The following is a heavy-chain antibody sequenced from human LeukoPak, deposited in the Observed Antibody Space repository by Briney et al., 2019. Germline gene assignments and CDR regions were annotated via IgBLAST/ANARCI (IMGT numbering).Heavy chain of an antibody. CDR1: GGSFSGYY. CDR3: ASHDMGSSGKIDY. D-gene: IGHD3-22*01. Sequence: PSETLSLTCAVYGGSFSGYYWSWIRQPPGKGLEWIGEINHSGSTNYNPSLKSRVTISVDTSKNQVSLKLSSVTAADTAVYYCASHDMGSSGKIDYWGQGALVTVSS. V-gene: IGHV4-34*01. CDR2: INHSGST. J-gene: IGHJ4*02.